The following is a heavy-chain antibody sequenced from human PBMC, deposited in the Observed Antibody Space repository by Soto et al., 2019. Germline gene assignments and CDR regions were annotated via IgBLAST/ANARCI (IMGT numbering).Heavy chain of an antibody. J-gene: IGHJ3*02. CDR2: IKQDGSEK. CDR1: GFTFSSYW. Sequence: GGSLRLSCAASGFTFSSYWMSWVRQAPGKGLEWVANIKQDGSEKYYVDSVKGRFTISRDNAKNSLYLQMNSLRAEDTAVYYCARVFGGHYIWGSYRSQDAFDIWGQGTMVTVSS. V-gene: IGHV3-7*01. D-gene: IGHD3-16*02. CDR3: ARVFGGHYIWGSYRSQDAFDI.